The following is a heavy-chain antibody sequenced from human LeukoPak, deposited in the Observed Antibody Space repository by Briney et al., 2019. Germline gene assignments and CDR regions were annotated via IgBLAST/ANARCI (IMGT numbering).Heavy chain of an antibody. Sequence: ASVKVSCKTSGYRFTGYYMHWVRQAPGQGLEWMGWINPNSGGTNYAQKFQGRVTMTRDTSISTAYMELSRLRSDDTAVYYCATKGFGELLAGDYWGQGTLVTVSS. CDR2: INPNSGGT. V-gene: IGHV1-2*02. D-gene: IGHD3-10*01. CDR1: GYRFTGYY. CDR3: ATKGFGELLAGDY. J-gene: IGHJ4*02.